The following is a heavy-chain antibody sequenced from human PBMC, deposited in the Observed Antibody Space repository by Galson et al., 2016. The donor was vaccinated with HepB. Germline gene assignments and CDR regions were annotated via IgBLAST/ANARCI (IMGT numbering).Heavy chain of an antibody. Sequence: ATLSLTCTVSGGFISHYYWSWLRRPPGKGLEWIGYINYSGRTNYNPSLRSRVTISVDRSKNQFSLKLTSVIAADTADYYCARERGPGMGHYYSGRHTNLFDPWGQGTQVTVSS. CDR2: INYSGRT. V-gene: IGHV4-59*01. J-gene: IGHJ5*02. D-gene: IGHD3-10*01. CDR1: GGFISHYY. CDR3: ARERGPGMGHYYSGRHTNLFDP.